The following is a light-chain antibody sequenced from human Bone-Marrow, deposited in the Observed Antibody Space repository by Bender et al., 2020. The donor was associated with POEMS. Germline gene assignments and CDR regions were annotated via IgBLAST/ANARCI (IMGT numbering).Light chain of an antibody. CDR3: QAWDTYSVI. CDR1: DLGDKY. V-gene: IGLV3-1*01. Sequence: SYEVTPPPTVSVSPGQTASIICSGDDLGDKYVAWYQQKPGQSPVLVIYQDTKRPSGIPERFSGSNSGNTATLTISGTQAMDEADYYCQAWDTYSVIFGGGTKLTVL. CDR2: QDT. J-gene: IGLJ2*01.